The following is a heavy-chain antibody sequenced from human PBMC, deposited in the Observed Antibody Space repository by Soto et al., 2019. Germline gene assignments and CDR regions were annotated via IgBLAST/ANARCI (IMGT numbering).Heavy chain of an antibody. J-gene: IGHJ4*02. CDR3: ASGAEGYSSSWHYFDY. CDR2: IIPILGIA. Sequence: ASVKVSCKASGGTFSSYTISWVRQAPGQGLEWMGRIIPILGIANYAQKFQGRVTITADKSTSTAYMELSSLRSEDTAVYYCASGAEGYSSSWHYFDYWGQGTLVTVSS. V-gene: IGHV1-69*02. D-gene: IGHD6-13*01. CDR1: GGTFSSYT.